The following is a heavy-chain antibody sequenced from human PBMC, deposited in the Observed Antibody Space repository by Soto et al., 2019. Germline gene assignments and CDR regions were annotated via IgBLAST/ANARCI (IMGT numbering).Heavy chain of an antibody. J-gene: IGHJ4*02. CDR3: ARDEWELKY. V-gene: IGHV1-18*01. Sequence: ASVKVCCKASGYIFTRYGITWVRQAPGQGLEWMGWISAYNGNTNYAQKFQGRISMTTDTSTSTAYMELRSLKSDDTAVYYCARDEWELKYWGLGTLVTVSS. CDR1: GYIFTRYG. D-gene: IGHD1-7*01. CDR2: ISAYNGNT.